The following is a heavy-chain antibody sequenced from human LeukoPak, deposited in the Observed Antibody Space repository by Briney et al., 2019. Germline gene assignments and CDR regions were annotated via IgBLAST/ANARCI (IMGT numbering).Heavy chain of an antibody. V-gene: IGHV3-30*04. J-gene: IGHJ6*03. D-gene: IGHD6-6*01. CDR3: ARDSPSRDSSDYMDV. CDR2: ISYDGSNK. Sequence: GGSLRLSCAASGFTFSSSAMHWVRQAPGKGLEWVAVISYDGSNKYYADSVKGRFTISRDNSRNTLYLQMNSLRAEDTAVYYCARDSPSRDSSDYMDVWGKGTTVTVSS. CDR1: GFTFSSSA.